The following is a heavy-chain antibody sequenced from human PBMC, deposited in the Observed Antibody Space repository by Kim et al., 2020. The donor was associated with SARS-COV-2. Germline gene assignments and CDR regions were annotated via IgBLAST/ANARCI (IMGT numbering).Heavy chain of an antibody. V-gene: IGHV4-59*01. J-gene: IGHJ2*01. CDR2: IFYRGST. D-gene: IGHD3-3*01. CDR3: ARVESGRRYFDL. Sequence: SETLFLTCTVSGGSINGYYWSWIRQPPGKGLEWIGYIFYRGSTNYNPSLKSRVTISVDTSKNQFSLNLRSVTAADTAVFYCARVESGRRYFDLWGRGTLVRASS. CDR1: GGSINGYY.